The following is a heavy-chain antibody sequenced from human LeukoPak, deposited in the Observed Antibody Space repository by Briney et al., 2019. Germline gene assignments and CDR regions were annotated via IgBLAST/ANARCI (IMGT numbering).Heavy chain of an antibody. J-gene: IGHJ5*02. CDR1: GGSISSYY. CDR2: MSSSGIS. CDR3: AKGAGPPWFDP. D-gene: IGHD6-19*01. V-gene: IGHV4-4*07. Sequence: SETLSLTCSVSGGSISSYYWSWIRQPAGKGLEWIGRMSSSGISTYSPSLKSRVTISIDTSRNQFSMNLNSVTAADTAVYYCAKGAGPPWFDPWDQGTLVTVSS.